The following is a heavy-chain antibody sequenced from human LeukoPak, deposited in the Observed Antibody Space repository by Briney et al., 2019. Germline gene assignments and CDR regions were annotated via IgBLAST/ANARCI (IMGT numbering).Heavy chain of an antibody. CDR1: GFTFSSNA. CDR3: AKAVRSSSGWPFDY. CDR2: ISGSGGST. Sequence: GGSLNLSWAGSGFTFSSNAMGWVRKAQGKGLGWVSGISGSGGSTYYADSVKGRFTISRDNSKNTLYLQMNSLRAEDTAIYYCAKAVRSSSGWPFDYWGQGTLVTVSS. V-gene: IGHV3-23*01. D-gene: IGHD6-19*01. J-gene: IGHJ4*02.